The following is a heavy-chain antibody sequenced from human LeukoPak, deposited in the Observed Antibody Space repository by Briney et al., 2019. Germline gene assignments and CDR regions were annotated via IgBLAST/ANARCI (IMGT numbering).Heavy chain of an antibody. D-gene: IGHD1-26*01. Sequence: GGSLRLSCAASGFSFSNYFMSWIRQAPGKGLEWVSYITNSGRSTNYADAVKGRFTMSRDNAKKSVYLEMTDLRAEDTAVYYCAREASGNYHVFDSWGQGTLVTVSS. CDR2: ITNSGRST. CDR3: AREASGNYHVFDS. CDR1: GFSFSNYF. V-gene: IGHV3-11*04. J-gene: IGHJ4*02.